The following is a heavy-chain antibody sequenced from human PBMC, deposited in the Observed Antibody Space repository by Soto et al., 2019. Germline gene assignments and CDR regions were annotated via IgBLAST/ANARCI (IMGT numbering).Heavy chain of an antibody. Sequence: QLQLQESGPGLVKPSETLSLTCTVSGGSISSSSYYWGWIRQPPGKGLEWIGSINYSGSTYYNPSLKSRVTISVDTSKNQFSLKLSSVTAADTAVYYCARTRILGNWFDPWGQGTLVTVSS. D-gene: IGHD2-15*01. J-gene: IGHJ5*02. V-gene: IGHV4-39*01. CDR1: GGSISSSSYY. CDR3: ARTRILGNWFDP. CDR2: INYSGST.